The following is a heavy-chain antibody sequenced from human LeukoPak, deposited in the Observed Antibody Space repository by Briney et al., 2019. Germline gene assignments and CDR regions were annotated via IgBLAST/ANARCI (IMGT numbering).Heavy chain of an antibody. Sequence: PGGSLRLSCAASGFTVSSNYMSWVRQGPGKGLECVSVISNDGDTCYSDSVKGRFTISRDTSKNTVSLQMNSLRAEDTAVYYCAGTKTSGYYYYMDVWGKGTTVTVSS. CDR1: GFTVSSNY. V-gene: IGHV3-66*01. J-gene: IGHJ6*03. CDR3: AGTKTSGYYYYMDV. D-gene: IGHD2-2*01. CDR2: ISNDGDT.